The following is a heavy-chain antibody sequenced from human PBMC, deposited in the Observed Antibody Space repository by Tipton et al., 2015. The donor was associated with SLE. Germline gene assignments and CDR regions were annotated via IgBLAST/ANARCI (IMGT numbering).Heavy chain of an antibody. V-gene: IGHV3-30*02. CDR3: AKEQLVPTTVFHNYYGMDV. CDR2: IRDDGTNK. Sequence: LSLTCTVSGYSISNGYYWGWIRQPPGKGLEWVAHIRDDGTNKFYGYSVKGRFTISRDNSKNMLYLQMSSLRADDTGIYYCAKEQLVPTTVFHNYYGMDVWGQGTTVTVSS. J-gene: IGHJ6*02. CDR1: GYSISNGYY. D-gene: IGHD6-6*01.